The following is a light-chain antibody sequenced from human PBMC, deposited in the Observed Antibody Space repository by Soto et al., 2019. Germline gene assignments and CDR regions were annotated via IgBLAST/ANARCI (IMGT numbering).Light chain of an antibody. J-gene: IGLJ2*01. Sequence: QSALTQPASLSGSPGQSITISCTGTSSDVGGYDYVSWYQQHPGKAPKLMIYGVSNRPSGVSSRFSGSKSANTASLTISGLQTEDEADYYCSSYTSTSTLVAFGGGTQLTVL. V-gene: IGLV2-14*01. CDR3: SSYTSTSTLVA. CDR1: SSDVGGYDY. CDR2: GVS.